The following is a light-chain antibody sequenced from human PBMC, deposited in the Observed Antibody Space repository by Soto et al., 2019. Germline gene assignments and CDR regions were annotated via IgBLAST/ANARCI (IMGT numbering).Light chain of an antibody. J-gene: IGKJ1*01. CDR2: MGS. V-gene: IGKV2-28*01. CDR3: MQAFQSPPT. CDR1: QSLLESNGYNY. Sequence: EIVITHARLSLPVTPGESASISCRSSQSLLESNGYNYLDWYLQKPGHSPQLLIYMGSNRSSGVPDRFSGSGSGTDFTLKISKVEAGDVGVYYCMQAFQSPPTFGQGTKV.